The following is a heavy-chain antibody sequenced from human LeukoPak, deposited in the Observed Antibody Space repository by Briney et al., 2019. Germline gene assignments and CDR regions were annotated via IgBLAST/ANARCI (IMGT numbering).Heavy chain of an antibody. CDR2: MNPNSGNT. Sequence: ASVTVSCKASGYTFTSYDINWVRQAPGQGLEWMGWMNPNSGNTGYAQKFQGRVTMTRNTSISTAYMELSSLRSEDTAVYYCARDYVLAAAGYWGQGTLVTASS. V-gene: IGHV1-8*01. J-gene: IGHJ4*02. CDR3: ARDYVLAAAGY. D-gene: IGHD6-13*01. CDR1: GYTFTSYD.